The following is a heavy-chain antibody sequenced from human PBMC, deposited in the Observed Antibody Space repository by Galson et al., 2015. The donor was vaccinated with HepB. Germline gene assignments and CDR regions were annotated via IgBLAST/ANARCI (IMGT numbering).Heavy chain of an antibody. J-gene: IGHJ4*02. CDR2: ISSSSSYI. D-gene: IGHD2-21*02. CDR1: GFTFSSYS. Sequence: SLRLSCAASGFTFSSYSMNWVRQAPGKGLEWVSSISSSSSYIYYADSVKGRFTISRDNAKNSLYLQMNSLRAEDTAVYYCARVRTATPFDYWGQGTLVTVSS. CDR3: ARVRTATPFDY. V-gene: IGHV3-21*01.